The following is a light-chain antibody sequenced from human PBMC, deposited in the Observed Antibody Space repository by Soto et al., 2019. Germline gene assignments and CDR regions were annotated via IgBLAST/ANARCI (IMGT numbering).Light chain of an antibody. J-gene: IGLJ2*01. Sequence: QAVVTQPASVSGSPGQSITISCTGTSSDVGSYNLVSWYQQHPGKAPKLMIYEVSKRPSGVSNRFSGSKSGNTASLTISGLQAEDEADYYCCSYAGSSTLVVFGGGTKRTVL. CDR1: SSDVGSYNL. CDR3: CSYAGSSTLVV. V-gene: IGLV2-23*02. CDR2: EVS.